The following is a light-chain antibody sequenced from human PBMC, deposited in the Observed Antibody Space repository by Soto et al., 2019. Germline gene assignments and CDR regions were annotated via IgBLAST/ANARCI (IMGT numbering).Light chain of an antibody. V-gene: IGKV3-11*01. CDR1: QSVSSY. Sequence: EIVLTQSPATLSLSPGERATLSCRASQSVSSYLAWYQQKPGQAPRLLLYDASNRATGIPARFSGSGSGTDFALYLCTREPEGFEENYCQQRSKWPRTFGQGTKLEIK. J-gene: IGKJ2*01. CDR3: QQRSKWPRT. CDR2: DAS.